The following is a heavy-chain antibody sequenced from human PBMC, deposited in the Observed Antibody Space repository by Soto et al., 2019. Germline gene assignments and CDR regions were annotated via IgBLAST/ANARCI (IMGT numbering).Heavy chain of an antibody. CDR1: GYTFTGYA. D-gene: IGHD3-22*01. CDR3: AAGRPVGDSSGYYSDDY. V-gene: IGHV1-3*01. CDR2: INAGNGNT. Sequence: GASVKVSCKASGYTFTGYAMHWVRQAPGQRLEWMGWINAGNGNTNYAQKFQERVTITRDMSTSTAYMELSSLRSEDTAVYYCAAGRPVGDSSGYYSDDYWGQGTLVTVSS. J-gene: IGHJ4*02.